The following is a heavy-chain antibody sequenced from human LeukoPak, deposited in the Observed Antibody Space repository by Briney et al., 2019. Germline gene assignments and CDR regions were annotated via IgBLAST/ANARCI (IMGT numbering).Heavy chain of an antibody. V-gene: IGHV4-61*02. Sequence: PSETLSLTCNVSGASISTGSYYWNWIRQPAGRGLECIGRIFTSGSTDYNPSLKSRVTISLDKSKNQISLKVTSVTAADTAVYYCARETLGDYYDYWGQGTLVTLSS. CDR2: IFTSGST. CDR3: ARETLGDYYDY. CDR1: GASISTGSYY. J-gene: IGHJ4*02.